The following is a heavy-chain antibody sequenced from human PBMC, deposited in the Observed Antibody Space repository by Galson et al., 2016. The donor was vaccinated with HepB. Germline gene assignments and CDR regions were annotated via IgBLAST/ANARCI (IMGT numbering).Heavy chain of an antibody. Sequence: SLRLSCAASGFTFSSYSMNWVRQAPGKGLEWVSSISSSSSYIYYADSVKGRFTISRDNAKNSLYMHMNSLRAEDTAVYYCAGAERLLRFLEWPYYYYGMDVWGQGTTVTVSS. CDR3: AGAERLLRFLEWPYYYYGMDV. CDR2: ISSSSSYI. J-gene: IGHJ6*02. D-gene: IGHD3-3*01. CDR1: GFTFSSYS. V-gene: IGHV3-21*01.